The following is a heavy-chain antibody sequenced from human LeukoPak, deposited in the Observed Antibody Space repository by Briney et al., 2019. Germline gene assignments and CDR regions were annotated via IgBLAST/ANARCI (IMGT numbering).Heavy chain of an antibody. D-gene: IGHD4-11*01. CDR2: ISYDGSNK. J-gene: IGHJ4*02. CDR3: AKYSDYFDY. V-gene: IGHV3-30*18. Sequence: PGGSLRLSCAASGFTFSSYGMHWVRQAPGKGLEWVAVISYDGSNKYYADSVKGRFTISRDNSKNTLYLQMNSLRAEDTAVYYCAKYSDYFDYWGQGTLVTVSS. CDR1: GFTFSSYG.